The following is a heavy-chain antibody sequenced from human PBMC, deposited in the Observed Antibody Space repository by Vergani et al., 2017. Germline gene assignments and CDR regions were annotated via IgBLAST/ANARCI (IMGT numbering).Heavy chain of an antibody. CDR3: ARWDYGILTGYRY. D-gene: IGHD3-9*01. CDR2: INPRGGHT. CDR1: GYTFSNYY. V-gene: IGHV1-46*03. Sequence: QVQVVQSGAEVKNSGASVKVSCKTSGYTFSNYYMHWVRPAPGQGLEWMGIINPRGGHTNYAQKFQGRVTMTRDTSTSTVYMELGSLRSEDTAIYYCARWDYGILTGYRYWGQGALVTVSA. J-gene: IGHJ4*02.